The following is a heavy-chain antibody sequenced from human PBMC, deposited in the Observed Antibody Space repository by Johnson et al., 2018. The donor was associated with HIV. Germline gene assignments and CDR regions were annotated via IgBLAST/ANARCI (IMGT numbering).Heavy chain of an antibody. CDR3: ARGGLGDYVVAFDI. J-gene: IGHJ3*02. Sequence: QVQLVESGGGVVQPGRSLRLSCAASGFSFGTYAMHWVRQAPGKGLEWVAVISHDGYNEDYADSVKGRFTISRDNAMNSLYLQMNSLRAEDTAVYYCARGGLGDYVVAFDIWGQGTMVTVSS. V-gene: IGHV3-30*03. CDR1: GFSFGTYA. D-gene: IGHD4-17*01. CDR2: ISHDGYNE.